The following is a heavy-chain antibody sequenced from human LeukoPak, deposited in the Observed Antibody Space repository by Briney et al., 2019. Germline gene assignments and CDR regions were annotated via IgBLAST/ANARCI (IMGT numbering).Heavy chain of an antibody. V-gene: IGHV1-2*06. CDR1: GYTFTGYY. D-gene: IGHD2-15*01. J-gene: IGHJ4*02. CDR3: ARYPRGYCSGGSCYRFDY. Sequence: ASVKVSCKASGYTFTGYYMHWVRQAPGQGLEWMGRINPNSGGTYYAQKFQGRVTMSRDTSISTAYMELSRLRSDDTAVYYCARYPRGYCSGGSCYRFDYWGQGTLVTVSS. CDR2: INPNSGGT.